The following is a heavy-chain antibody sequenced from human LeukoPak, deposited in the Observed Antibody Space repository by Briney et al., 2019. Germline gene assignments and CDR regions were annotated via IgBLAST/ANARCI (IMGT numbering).Heavy chain of an antibody. J-gene: IGHJ6*02. V-gene: IGHV3-23*01. D-gene: IGHD2-2*01. Sequence: GGSLRLSCAASGFTFSSYAMSWVRQAPGKGLEWVSAISGSGGSTYYADSVKGRFTISRDNSKNTLYLQMNSLRAEDTAVYYCAKDRPSLLVVPAAINYYYGMDVWGQGTTVTVSS. CDR3: AKDRPSLLVVPAAINYYYGMDV. CDR2: ISGSGGST. CDR1: GFTFSSYA.